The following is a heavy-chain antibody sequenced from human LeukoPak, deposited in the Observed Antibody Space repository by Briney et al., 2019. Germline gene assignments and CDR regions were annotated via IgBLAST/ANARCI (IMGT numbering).Heavy chain of an antibody. D-gene: IGHD6-6*01. CDR1: GGTFSSYA. J-gene: IGHJ6*02. V-gene: IGHV1-46*01. CDR2: INPSGGST. Sequence: GASVKVSCKASGGTFSSYAISWVRQAPGQGLEWMGIINPSGGSTSYAQKFQGRVTMTRDTSTSTVYMELSSLRSEDTAVYYCARGPPPAARPPHYYYGMDVWGQGTTVTVSS. CDR3: ARGPPPAARPPHYYYGMDV.